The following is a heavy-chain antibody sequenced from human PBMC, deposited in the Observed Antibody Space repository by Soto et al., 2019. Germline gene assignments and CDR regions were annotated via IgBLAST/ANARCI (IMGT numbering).Heavy chain of an antibody. V-gene: IGHV3-30*18. Sequence: QVQLVESGGGVVQPGRSLRLSCAASGFTFSSYGMHWVRQAPGKGLEWVAVISYDGSNKYYADSVKGRFTISRDNSKNTLYLKMNSLRAEDTAVYYCAKDSIRGRGTLVTVSS. CDR1: GFTFSSYG. CDR3: AKDSI. J-gene: IGHJ2*01. CDR2: ISYDGSNK. D-gene: IGHD3-3*02.